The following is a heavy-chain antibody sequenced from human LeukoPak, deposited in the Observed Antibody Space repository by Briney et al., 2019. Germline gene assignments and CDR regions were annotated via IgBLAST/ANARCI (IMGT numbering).Heavy chain of an antibody. CDR2: ISYDGSNK. J-gene: IGHJ4*02. V-gene: IGHV3-30-3*01. Sequence: PGGSLRLSCAASGFTFSSYAMHWVRQAPGKGLEWVAVISYDGSNKYYADSVKGRFTISRDNSKNTLYLQMNSLRAEDTAVYYCASEGYFDWFFDYWGQGTLVTVSS. CDR3: ASEGYFDWFFDY. D-gene: IGHD3-9*01. CDR1: GFTFSSYA.